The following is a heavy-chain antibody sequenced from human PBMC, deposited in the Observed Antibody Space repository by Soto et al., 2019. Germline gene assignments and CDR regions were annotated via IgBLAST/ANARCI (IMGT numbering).Heavy chain of an antibody. CDR3: ARPDPINAFDI. CDR2: IYYSGST. J-gene: IGHJ3*02. CDR1: GGSISSSSYY. V-gene: IGHV4-39*01. Sequence: QLQLQESGPGLVKPSETLSLTCTVSGGSISSSSYYWGWIRQPPGKGLEWIGSIYYSGSTYYNPSLKSRVTISVDTSKNQFSLKLSSVTAADTAVYYCARPDPINAFDIWGQGTMVTVSS.